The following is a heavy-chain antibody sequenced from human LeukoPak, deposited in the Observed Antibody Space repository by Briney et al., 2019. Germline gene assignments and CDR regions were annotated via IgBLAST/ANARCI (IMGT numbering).Heavy chain of an antibody. CDR1: GFTFSTYG. D-gene: IGHD1-1*01. CDR3: ARDQLGAVLYFDY. Sequence: GGSLRLSCVASGFTFSTYGMSWVRQAPGKGLEWVSAITGSGGSTYYADSVKVRFTISRDNSKNTLYLQINSLRVEDTAVYYCARDQLGAVLYFDYWGQGALVTVSS. J-gene: IGHJ4*02. CDR2: ITGSGGST. V-gene: IGHV3-23*01.